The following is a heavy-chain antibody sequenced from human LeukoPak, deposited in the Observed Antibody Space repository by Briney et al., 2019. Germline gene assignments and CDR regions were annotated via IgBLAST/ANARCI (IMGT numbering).Heavy chain of an antibody. CDR3: ARVGRGYSYGYYAY. CDR1: GGTFSSYA. D-gene: IGHD5-18*01. Sequence: ASVKVSCKASGGTFSSYAISWVRQAPGQGLEWMGRIIPILGIANYAQKFQGRVTITADKSTSTAYMELSSLRSEDTAVYYCARVGRGYSYGYYAYWGQGTLVTVSS. CDR2: IIPILGIA. J-gene: IGHJ4*02. V-gene: IGHV1-69*04.